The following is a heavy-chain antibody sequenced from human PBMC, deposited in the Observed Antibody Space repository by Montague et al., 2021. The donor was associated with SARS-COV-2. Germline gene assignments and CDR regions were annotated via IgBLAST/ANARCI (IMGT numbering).Heavy chain of an antibody. CDR1: GDSFSIRTFY. CDR3: AKNFHEFSKTFDS. V-gene: IGHV4-39*01. Sequence: SETLSLTCTVPGDSFSIRTFYWAWIRQPPGKGLEWIATIYYSGTIDYNPTLKSRVNVSIDTSKSQFSLTLHSVTATDTAVYYCAKNFHEFSKTFDSWGQGTLVTV. D-gene: IGHD4-11*01. J-gene: IGHJ4*02. CDR2: IYYSGTI.